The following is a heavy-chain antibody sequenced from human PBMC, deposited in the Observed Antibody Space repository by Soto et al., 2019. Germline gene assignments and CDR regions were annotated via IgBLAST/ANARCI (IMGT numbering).Heavy chain of an antibody. CDR2: IIPILGIA. D-gene: IGHD2-15*01. CDR1: GGTFSSYT. CDR3: ARALEVVDATRGYYFDY. V-gene: IGHV1-69*02. J-gene: IGHJ4*02. Sequence: QVQLVQSGAEVKKPGSSVKVSCKASGGTFSSYTISWVRQAPGQGLEWMGRIIPILGIANYAQKFQGRVTITADKSTSTAYMELSSLRYEDTAVYYCARALEVVDATRGYYFDYWGQGTLVTVSS.